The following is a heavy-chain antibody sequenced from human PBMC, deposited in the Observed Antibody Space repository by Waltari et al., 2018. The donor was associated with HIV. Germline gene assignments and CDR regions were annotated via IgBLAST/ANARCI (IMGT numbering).Heavy chain of an antibody. CDR3: ARERYYDRPWYFDL. D-gene: IGHD3-22*01. CDR1: GYTFTSHG. Sequence: QVQLVQSGAEVKKPGASVKVSCKASGYTFTSHGISRVRQAPGQGLEWMGWISAYNGNTNYAQNRQGRVTMATDTSTSTAYMELRSLRSDDTAVYYCARERYYDRPWYFDLWGRGTLVTVSS. CDR2: ISAYNGNT. J-gene: IGHJ2*01. V-gene: IGHV1-18*01.